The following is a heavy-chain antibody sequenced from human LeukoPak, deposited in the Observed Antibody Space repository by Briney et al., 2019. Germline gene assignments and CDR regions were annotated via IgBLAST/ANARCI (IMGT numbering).Heavy chain of an antibody. CDR3: AGVGSGCHDY. D-gene: IGHD6-19*01. CDR2: IYYSGNT. J-gene: IGHJ4*02. Sequence: SETLSLTCSVSGGSISSYYWSWIRQPPGKGLEWIGYIYYSGNTNYNPSLKSRLTISIDTSKNQFSLKLSSVTAADTAVYYCAGVGSGCHDYWGQGTLVTVSS. CDR1: GGSISSYY. V-gene: IGHV4-59*08.